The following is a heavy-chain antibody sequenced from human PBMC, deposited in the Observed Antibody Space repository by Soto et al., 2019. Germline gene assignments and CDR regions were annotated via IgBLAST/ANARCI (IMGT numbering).Heavy chain of an antibody. CDR3: ARDIVVVPAEARIPLSEDY. J-gene: IGHJ4*02. CDR1: GFTFSSYA. D-gene: IGHD2-2*01. CDR2: ISYDGSNK. V-gene: IGHV3-30-3*01. Sequence: PGGSLRLSCAASGFTFSSYAMHWVRQAPGKGLEWVAVISYDGSNKYYADSVKGRFTISRDNSKNTLYLQMNSLRAEDTAVYYCARDIVVVPAEARIPLSEDYWGQGTLVTSPQ.